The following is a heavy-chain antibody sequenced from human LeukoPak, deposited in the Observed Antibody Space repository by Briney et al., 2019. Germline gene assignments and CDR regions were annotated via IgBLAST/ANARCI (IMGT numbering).Heavy chain of an antibody. J-gene: IGHJ4*02. CDR1: GFTFSSYG. D-gene: IGHD5-18*01. V-gene: IGHV3-7*01. CDR2: IKQDGSEK. Sequence: GGALRLSCAAPGFTFSSYGMHWVRQAPGKGLGWVANIKQDGSEKYYVDTVKGRFTISRDNAKNSLYLQMNSLRAEDTAVYYCARDGRYSYAFDYWGQGTLVTVSS. CDR3: ARDGRYSYAFDY.